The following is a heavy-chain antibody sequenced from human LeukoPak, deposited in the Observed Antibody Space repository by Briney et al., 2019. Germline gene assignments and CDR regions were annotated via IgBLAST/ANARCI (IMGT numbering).Heavy chain of an antibody. J-gene: IGHJ6*03. CDR1: GGSVSRYY. CDR2: IYYSGST. CDR3: ARGLQLWLVSYHYYYMDV. D-gene: IGHD5-18*01. Sequence: SEALSLTCTVSGGSVSRYYWRWIRQPPGKGLEWIGYIYYSGSTNYNPSLQSRVTISVDTSKNQLSLKLSSVTAADTAVYYCARGLQLWLVSYHYYYMDVWGKGTTVTVSS. V-gene: IGHV4-59*02.